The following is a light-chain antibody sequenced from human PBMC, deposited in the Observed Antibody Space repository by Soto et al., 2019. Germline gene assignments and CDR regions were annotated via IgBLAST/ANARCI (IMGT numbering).Light chain of an antibody. CDR2: AAS. CDR3: QKYDSAPWT. V-gene: IGKV1-27*01. CDR1: QGIVTY. J-gene: IGKJ1*01. Sequence: DIPMTQSPSPLSASVGDRVTITCRASQGIVTYLAWYQQRPGKAPKLLIYAASTLQSGVPSRFSGSGSGTDFTLTINSLQPEDVATYYCQKYDSAPWTFGQGTKVEIK.